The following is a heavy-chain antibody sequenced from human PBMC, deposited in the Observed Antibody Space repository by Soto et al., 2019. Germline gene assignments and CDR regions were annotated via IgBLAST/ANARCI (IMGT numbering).Heavy chain of an antibody. V-gene: IGHV1-69*12. J-gene: IGHJ5*02. CDR3: AIERGGYSYGYPWFDP. CDR2: IIPIFGTA. CDR1: GGTFSNYA. D-gene: IGHD5-18*01. Sequence: QVQLVQSGAEVKKPGSSVKVSCKASGGTFSNYAVSWVRQAPGQGLEWMGGIIPIFGTANYAQKFQGRVTITADESTSTASVVLSSLSSDDTAVYYCAIERGGYSYGYPWFDPWGQGTLVTVSS.